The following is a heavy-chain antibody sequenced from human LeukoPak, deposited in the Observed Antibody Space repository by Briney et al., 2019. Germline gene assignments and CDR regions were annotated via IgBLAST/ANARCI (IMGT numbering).Heavy chain of an antibody. CDR2: IYSGGST. CDR1: EFTVSSNY. Sequence: GGSLRLSCAASEFTVSSNYMSWVRQAPGKGLEWVSAIYSGGSTYYADSVKGRFTISRDNSKNTLYLQMNSLRAEDTAVYYCARSSIDCSSTSCFPGPYYFDYWGQGTLVTVSS. CDR3: ARSSIDCSSTSCFPGPYYFDY. D-gene: IGHD2-2*01. V-gene: IGHV3-53*01. J-gene: IGHJ4*02.